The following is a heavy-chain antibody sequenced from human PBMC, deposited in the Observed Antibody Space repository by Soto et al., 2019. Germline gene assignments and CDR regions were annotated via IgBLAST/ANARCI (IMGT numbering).Heavy chain of an antibody. V-gene: IGHV3-7*01. Sequence: WWSLRLSCSASVFTFSTYWMSWFRQAPGKGLEWVANIKQDGSEKYYVDSVEGRFTISRDNAKKSLYLQMNSLRDEDTAVYYCARGGSLYYYDSSAYPGRFDYWGQGTLVTVSS. CDR1: VFTFSTYW. CDR2: IKQDGSEK. J-gene: IGHJ4*02. CDR3: ARGGSLYYYDSSAYPGRFDY. D-gene: IGHD3-22*01.